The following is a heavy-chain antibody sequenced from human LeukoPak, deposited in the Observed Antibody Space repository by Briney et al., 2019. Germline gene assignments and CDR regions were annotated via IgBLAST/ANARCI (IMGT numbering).Heavy chain of an antibody. CDR3: ARGPRSSTSCYTPIDY. CDR1: GGTFSSYT. Sequence: SVKVSCKASGGTFSSYTISWVRQAPGQGLEWMGRIIPILGIANYAQKFQGRVTITADKSTSTAYMELSSLRSEDTAVYYCARGPRSSTSCYTPIDYWGQGTLVTVSS. J-gene: IGHJ4*02. CDR2: IIPILGIA. D-gene: IGHD2-2*02. V-gene: IGHV1-69*02.